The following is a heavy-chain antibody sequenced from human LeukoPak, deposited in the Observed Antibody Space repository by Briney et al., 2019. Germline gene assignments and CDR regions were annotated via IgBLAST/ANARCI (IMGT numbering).Heavy chain of an antibody. CDR1: GFTFSSYW. J-gene: IGHJ4*02. Sequence: GGSLRLSCAASGFTFSSYWMSWVRQAPGKGLEWVANIKQDGSEKYYVDSVKGRFTISRDNAKNSLYLQMNSLRAEDTAIYVCSRASFGVVVNMYYFDYWGLGTLVTVSS. CDR2: IKQDGSEK. V-gene: IGHV3-7*03. D-gene: IGHD3-3*01. CDR3: SRASFGVVVNMYYFDY.